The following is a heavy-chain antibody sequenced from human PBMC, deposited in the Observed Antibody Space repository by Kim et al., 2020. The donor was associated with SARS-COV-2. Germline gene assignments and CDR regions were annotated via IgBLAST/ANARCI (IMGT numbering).Heavy chain of an antibody. V-gene: IGHV3-33*01. J-gene: IGHJ6*02. CDR3: ARGVRFLEWLPIGPEPYYYYGMDV. D-gene: IGHD3-3*01. CDR1: GFTFSSYG. Sequence: GGSLRLSCAASGFTFSSYGMHWVRQAPGKGLEWVAVIWYDGSNKYYADSVKGRFTISRDNSKNTLYLQMNSLRAEDTAVYYCARGVRFLEWLPIGPEPYYYYGMDVWGQGTTVTVSS. CDR2: IWYDGSNK.